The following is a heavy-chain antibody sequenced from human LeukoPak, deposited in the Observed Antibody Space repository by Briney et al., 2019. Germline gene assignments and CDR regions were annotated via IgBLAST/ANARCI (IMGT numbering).Heavy chain of an antibody. D-gene: IGHD5-18*01. V-gene: IGHV3-48*02. CDR3: ARVAEIQLWLRSAFDY. J-gene: IGHJ4*02. Sequence: GGSLRLSCAASGFTFSTYSMNWVRQAPGKGLEWVSFISSGSSTIYYADSVKGRFTISGDNAKSSLYLQMNSLRDEDTAVYYCARVAEIQLWLRSAFDYWGQGTLVTVSS. CDR2: ISSGSSTI. CDR1: GFTFSTYS.